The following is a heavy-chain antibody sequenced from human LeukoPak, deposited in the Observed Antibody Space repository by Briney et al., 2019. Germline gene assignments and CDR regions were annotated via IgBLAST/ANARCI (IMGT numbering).Heavy chain of an antibody. J-gene: IGHJ6*02. CDR3: ARHEDYSSSWYYYYYGMDV. CDR2: IYYSGST. Sequence: PSETLSLTCTVSSGSISSYYWGWIRQPPGKGLEWIGSIYYSGSTYYNPSLKSRVTISVDTSKNQFSLKLSSVTAADTAVYYCARHEDYSSSWYYYYYGMDVWGQGTTVTVSS. D-gene: IGHD6-13*01. CDR1: SGSISSYY. V-gene: IGHV4-39*01.